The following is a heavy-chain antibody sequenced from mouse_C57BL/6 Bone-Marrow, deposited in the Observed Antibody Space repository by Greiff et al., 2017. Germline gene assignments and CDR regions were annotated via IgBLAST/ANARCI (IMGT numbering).Heavy chain of an antibody. Sequence: ESGAELARPGASVKLSCKASGYTFTSYGISWVKQRTGQGLEWIGEIYPRSGNTYYNEKFKGKATLTADKSSSTAYMELRSLTSEDSAVYFCATGASTVVAPGFAYWGQGTLVTVSA. CDR2: IYPRSGNT. D-gene: IGHD1-1*01. CDR1: GYTFTSYG. J-gene: IGHJ3*01. CDR3: ATGASTVVAPGFAY. V-gene: IGHV1-81*01.